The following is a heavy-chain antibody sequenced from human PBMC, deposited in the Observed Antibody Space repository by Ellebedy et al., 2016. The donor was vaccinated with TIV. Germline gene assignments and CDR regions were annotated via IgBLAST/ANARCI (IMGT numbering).Heavy chain of an antibody. CDR3: ARGGGCFGDSCYYADF. V-gene: IGHV3-7*01. D-gene: IGHD2-21*01. J-gene: IGHJ4*02. CDR1: GFTFSRNW. Sequence: GESLKISCEASGFTFSRNWISWFRLAPGKGLEWVANIKQDGSEKYYVDSVKGRFTISRDNAKNSLYLQMNSLRAEDTAVYYCARGGGCFGDSCYYADFWGQGTLVTVSS. CDR2: IKQDGSEK.